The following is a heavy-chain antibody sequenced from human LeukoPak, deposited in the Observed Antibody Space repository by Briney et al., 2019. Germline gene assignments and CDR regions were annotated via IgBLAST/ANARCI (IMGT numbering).Heavy chain of an antibody. D-gene: IGHD1-14*01. V-gene: IGHV4-59*01. J-gene: IGHJ3*01. CDR3: ARGTYNTSPPDL. Sequence: PSETLSLTCSVSSVSIRSNYRSWVRQPPGKGLEWIGYIYYTGSSKYNPSLKSRVTILVDTSRNQFSLKLSSVTAADTAIYYCARGTYNTSPPDLWGQGTMVTVSS. CDR1: SVSIRSNY. CDR2: IYYTGSS.